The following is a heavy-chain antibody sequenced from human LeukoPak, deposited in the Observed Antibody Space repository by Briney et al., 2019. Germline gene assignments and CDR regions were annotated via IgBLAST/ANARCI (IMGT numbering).Heavy chain of an antibody. J-gene: IGHJ4*02. CDR1: GGSISSYY. D-gene: IGHD4-17*01. CDR2: IYYSGST. Sequence: SETLSLTCTVSGGSISSYYWSWIRQPPGKGLEWIGYIYYSGSTNYNPSLKSRVTISVDTSKNQFSLKLSSVTAADTAVYYCARGSRAYGDYEHWGQGTLVTVSS. V-gene: IGHV4-59*01. CDR3: ARGSRAYGDYEH.